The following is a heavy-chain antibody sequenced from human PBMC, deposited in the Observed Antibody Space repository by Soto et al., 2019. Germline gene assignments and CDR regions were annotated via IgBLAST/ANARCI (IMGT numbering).Heavy chain of an antibody. CDR2: VNPILSMS. CDR1: GDTFSFYS. V-gene: IGHV1-69*02. D-gene: IGHD3-10*01. CDR3: ASSYGSGYRAFDY. Sequence: QVQLVQSGAEVKRPGSSVKVSCKTSGDTFSFYSINWVRQAPGLGLEWMGRVNPILSMSNYAQRFQGRVTMTADKSTSTDYLELRSLRSEDTAIYYCASSYGSGYRAFDYWGQGALVTVSS. J-gene: IGHJ4*02.